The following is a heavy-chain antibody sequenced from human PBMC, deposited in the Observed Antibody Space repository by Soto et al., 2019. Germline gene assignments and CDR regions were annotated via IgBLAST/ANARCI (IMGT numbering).Heavy chain of an antibody. J-gene: IGHJ6*02. D-gene: IGHD2-15*01. V-gene: IGHV1-69*13. Sequence: ASVKVPCKASSGTFSSYHIRCVRQAPGQGLEWIGPIVPMFGTPNYAQNFQGRVTICADETTRTAYMEQISVRAEDTAVYYCSRNVVVLGAHYYYTGMAVWGQGTTVTAP. CDR1: SGTFSSYH. CDR3: SRNVVVLGAHYYYTGMAV. CDR2: IVPMFGTP.